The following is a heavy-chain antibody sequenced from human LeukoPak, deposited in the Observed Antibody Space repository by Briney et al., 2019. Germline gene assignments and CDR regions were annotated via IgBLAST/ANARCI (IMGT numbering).Heavy chain of an antibody. Sequence: PSQTLSLTCAVYGGSFSGYYWSWIRQPPGKGLEWIGEINHSGSTNYNPSLKSRVTISVDTSKNQFSLKLSSVTAADTAVYYCARGRNSPSHYYGSGNYYYYGMDVWGQGTTVTVSS. D-gene: IGHD3-10*01. CDR2: INHSGST. CDR1: GGSFSGYY. V-gene: IGHV4-34*01. CDR3: ARGRNSPSHYYGSGNYYYYGMDV. J-gene: IGHJ6*02.